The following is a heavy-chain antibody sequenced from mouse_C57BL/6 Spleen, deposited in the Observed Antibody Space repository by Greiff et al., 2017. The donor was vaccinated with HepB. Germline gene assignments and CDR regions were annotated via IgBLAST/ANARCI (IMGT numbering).Heavy chain of an antibody. Sequence: EVQLQESGPGLVKPSQSLSLTCSVTGYSITSGYYWNWIRQFPGNKLEWMGYISYDGSNNYNPSLKNRTSITRDTSKNKFFLKLNSVTTEDTATYYCARETTVVFYFDYWGQGTTLTVSS. D-gene: IGHD1-1*01. CDR3: ARETTVVFYFDY. CDR2: ISYDGSN. V-gene: IGHV3-6*01. CDR1: GYSITSGYY. J-gene: IGHJ2*01.